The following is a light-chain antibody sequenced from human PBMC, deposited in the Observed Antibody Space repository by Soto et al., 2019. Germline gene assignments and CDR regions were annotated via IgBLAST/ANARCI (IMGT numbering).Light chain of an antibody. J-gene: IGLJ2*01. V-gene: IGLV1-40*01. Sequence: QSVLTQPPSVSGAPGQRVTISCTGSSSNIGTGYDVHWYQQLPGTAPKLLIYGNSNRPSGVPERFSGSKSGTSASLAITGLQAEDEADYYCQSYDSRRSVVFGGGTKLTVL. CDR3: QSYDSRRSVV. CDR1: SSNIGTGYD. CDR2: GNS.